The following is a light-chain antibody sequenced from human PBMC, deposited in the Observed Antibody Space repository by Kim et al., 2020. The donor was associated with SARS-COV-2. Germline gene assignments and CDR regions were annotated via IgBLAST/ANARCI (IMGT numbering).Light chain of an antibody. CDR3: QQSFSTLWT. CDR2: GAS. CDR1: QSVSTY. J-gene: IGKJ1*01. V-gene: IGKV1-39*01. Sequence: DIQMTQSPSSLSASVGDRVTITCRASQSVSTYLNWYQQKPGKAPKLLIYGASSLQTGVTSRFSGSGPGTDFTLTISSLQPEDFATYYCQQSFSTLWTFGQGTKVDIK.